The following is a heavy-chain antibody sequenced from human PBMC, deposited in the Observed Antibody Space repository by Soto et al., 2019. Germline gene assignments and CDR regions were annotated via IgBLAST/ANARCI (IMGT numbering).Heavy chain of an antibody. CDR1: GFTFSNFW. CDR2: IKEDGSRT. V-gene: IGHV3-7*03. Sequence: EVQLVDSGGGLVHPGGSLRLSCAASGFTFSNFWMTWVRQAPGKGLEWVANIKEDGSRTYYVDSVNGRFTISRDNAENTLFLQLHSLRNDDTDVYYCARAYQASSGWKFDYWGQGILVTVS. CDR3: ARAYQASSGWKFDY. J-gene: IGHJ4*02. D-gene: IGHD6-19*01.